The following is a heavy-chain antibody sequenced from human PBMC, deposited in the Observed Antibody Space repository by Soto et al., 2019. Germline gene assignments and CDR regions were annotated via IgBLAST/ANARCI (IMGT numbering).Heavy chain of an antibody. CDR3: ARARGNDWYSDY. Sequence: GGSLRLSCVASGFSLANFPMNWVRQTPGKGLEWISYISPRGDNIYYAESVKGRFTISKDSADNSLILQMTSLRAEDTAVYHCARARGNDWYSDYWGQGTMVTVSS. CDR2: ISPRGDNI. J-gene: IGHJ4*02. D-gene: IGHD2-21*02. V-gene: IGHV3-48*03. CDR1: GFSLANFP.